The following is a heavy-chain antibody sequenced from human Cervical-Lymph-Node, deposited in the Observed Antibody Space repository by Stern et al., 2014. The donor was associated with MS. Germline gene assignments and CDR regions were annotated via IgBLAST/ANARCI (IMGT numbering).Heavy chain of an antibody. CDR3: ARVSVVVADRGMDV. Sequence: VQLVESGGGLVKPGGSLRLSCAASGFTFSDYYMSWIRQAPGKGLEWVSYISSSSSYTNHADSVKGRFTISRDNAKNSLYLQMNSLRAEDTAVYYCARVSVVVADRGMDVWGQGTTVTVSS. J-gene: IGHJ6*02. D-gene: IGHD2-15*01. CDR2: ISSSSSYT. V-gene: IGHV3-11*06. CDR1: GFTFSDYY.